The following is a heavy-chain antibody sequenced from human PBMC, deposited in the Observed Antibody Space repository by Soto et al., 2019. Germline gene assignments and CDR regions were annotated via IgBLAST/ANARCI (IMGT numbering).Heavy chain of an antibody. Sequence: GGSLRLSCAASGFTFSSYATHWVRQAPGKGLEWVAFISYDGSNKYYADSVKGRFTISRDNSKNTLYLQMSSLRAEDTAVYYCVKELLGFGEPQSHYVDYWGQGNLVTVSX. V-gene: IGHV3-30-3*01. CDR1: GFTFSSYA. CDR3: VKELLGFGEPQSHYVDY. CDR2: ISYDGSNK. D-gene: IGHD3-10*01. J-gene: IGHJ4*02.